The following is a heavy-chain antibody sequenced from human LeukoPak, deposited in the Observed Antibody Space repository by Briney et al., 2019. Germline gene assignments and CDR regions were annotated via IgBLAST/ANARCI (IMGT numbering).Heavy chain of an antibody. D-gene: IGHD4-17*01. CDR3: ARNTTVTDWYFDL. J-gene: IGHJ2*01. CDR2: IYDSGST. V-gene: IGHV4-39*01. Sequence: PSETLSLTCTVSGGAISSSSHYWGWIRQPPGKGLEWIVSIYDSGSTVYNPSLKSRVAISVDTSRNQFSLKLSSVTASDTAVYYCARNTTVTDWYFDLWGRGTLVTVSS. CDR1: GGAISSSSHY.